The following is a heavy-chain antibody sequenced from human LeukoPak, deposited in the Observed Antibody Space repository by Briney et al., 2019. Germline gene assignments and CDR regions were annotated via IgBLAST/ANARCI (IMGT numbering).Heavy chain of an antibody. CDR2: ISASGSAT. D-gene: IGHD6-13*01. CDR1: GFIFSNYG. CDR3: AKDRETYSSSWYGHY. V-gene: IGHV3-23*01. Sequence: GGSLRLSCAASGFIFSNYGMNWVRQAPGKGLEWVAAISASGSATSYADSVRGRFTISRDNSKNTLYLQMNSLRAEDTAVYYCAKDRETYSSSWYGHYWGQGTLVTVSS. J-gene: IGHJ4*02.